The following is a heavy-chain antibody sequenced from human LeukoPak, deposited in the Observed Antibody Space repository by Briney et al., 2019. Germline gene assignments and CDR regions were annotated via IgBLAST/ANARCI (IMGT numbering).Heavy chain of an antibody. J-gene: IGHJ4*02. CDR1: GFTFSNYW. CDR2: IRYDGSNK. CDR3: AKDAPVASTFDY. V-gene: IGHV3-30*02. D-gene: IGHD6-19*01. Sequence: GMSLRLSCAASGFTFSNYWMSWVRQAPGKGLEWVAFIRYDGSNKYYADSVKGRFTISRDNSKNTLYLQMNSLRAEDTAVYYCAKDAPVASTFDYWGQGTLVTVSS.